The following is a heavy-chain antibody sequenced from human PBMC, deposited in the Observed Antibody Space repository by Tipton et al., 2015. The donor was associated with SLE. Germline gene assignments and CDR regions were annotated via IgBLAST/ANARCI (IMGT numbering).Heavy chain of an antibody. CDR2: IHTSGST. CDR1: GGYISSGSYY. D-gene: IGHD3-10*01. V-gene: IGHV4-61*02. CDR3: ARGEGYYGSGSYQGWFDP. J-gene: IGHJ5*02. Sequence: GLVKPSQTLSLTCTVSGGYISSGSYYWSWIRQPAGKGLEWIGRIHTSGSTNYSPSLNSRVTISVDMSNNQFSLKLDSVTAADTAVYYCARGEGYYGSGSYQGWFDPWGQGTLVTVSS.